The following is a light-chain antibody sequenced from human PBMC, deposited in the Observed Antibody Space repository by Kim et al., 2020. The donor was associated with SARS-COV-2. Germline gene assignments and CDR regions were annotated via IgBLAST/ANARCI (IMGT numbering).Light chain of an antibody. CDR1: SGSIASNY. CDR2: EDN. Sequence: KTVTIACTRSSGSIASNYVQGYKQRPGSAPTTVIYEDNQRPSGVPDRFSGSIDSSSNSASLTISGLKTEDEADYYCQSYDSSNHVVFGGGTQLTVL. J-gene: IGLJ2*01. CDR3: QSYDSSNHVV. V-gene: IGLV6-57*03.